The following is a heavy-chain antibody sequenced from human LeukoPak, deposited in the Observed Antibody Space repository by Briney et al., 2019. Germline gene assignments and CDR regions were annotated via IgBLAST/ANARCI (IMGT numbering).Heavy chain of an antibody. J-gene: IGHJ4*02. CDR3: AGRRGRYGEFDY. V-gene: IGHV4-34*01. D-gene: IGHD4-17*01. CDR1: GGSFSGYY. CDR2: INHSGST. Sequence: SETLSLTCAVYGGSFSGYYWSWIRQPPGKGLEWIGEINHSGSTNYNPSLKGRVTISVDTSKNQFSLKLSSVTAADTAVYYCAGRRGRYGEFDYWGQGTLVTVSS.